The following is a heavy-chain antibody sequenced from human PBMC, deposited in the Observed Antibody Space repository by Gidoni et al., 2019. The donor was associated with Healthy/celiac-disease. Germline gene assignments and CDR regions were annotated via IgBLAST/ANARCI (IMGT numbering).Heavy chain of an antibody. Sequence: QVQLVQSGAEVKKPGASVKVSCNASGYTFTSYYMHWVRQAPGQGLEWMGIINPSGGSTSYAQKFQGRVTMTRDTSTSTVYMELSSLRSEDTAVYYCASAHPSCSGGSCYLNAFDIWGQGTMVTVSS. CDR3: ASAHPSCSGGSCYLNAFDI. CDR2: INPSGGST. J-gene: IGHJ3*02. D-gene: IGHD2-15*01. V-gene: IGHV1-46*01. CDR1: GYTFTSYY.